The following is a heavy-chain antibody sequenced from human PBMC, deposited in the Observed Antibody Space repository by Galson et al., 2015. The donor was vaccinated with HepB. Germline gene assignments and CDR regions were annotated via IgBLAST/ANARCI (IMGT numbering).Heavy chain of an antibody. Sequence: SVKVSCKASGYTFTGYYMHWVRQAPGQGLEWMGWINPNSGGTNYAQKFQGWVTMTRDTSIITAYMELSRLRSDDTAVYYCAREGYCSGGSCSRAFDYWGQGTLVTVSS. V-gene: IGHV1-2*04. CDR3: AREGYCSGGSCSRAFDY. CDR1: GYTFTGYY. D-gene: IGHD2-15*01. CDR2: INPNSGGT. J-gene: IGHJ4*02.